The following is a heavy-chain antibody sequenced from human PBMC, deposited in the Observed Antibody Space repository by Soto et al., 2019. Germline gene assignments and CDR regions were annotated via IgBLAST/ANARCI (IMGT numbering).Heavy chain of an antibody. D-gene: IGHD6-13*01. CDR2: ISGSGGST. Sequence: EVQLLESGGGLVQPGGSLRLSCAASGFTFSSYAMSWVRQAPGKGLEWVSAISGSGGSTYYADSVKGRFTISRDNSKNTLYLQMNSLRAEDTAVYYCATIGGSSWQIFDYWGQGTLVTVSS. CDR3: ATIGGSSWQIFDY. V-gene: IGHV3-23*01. CDR1: GFTFSSYA. J-gene: IGHJ4*02.